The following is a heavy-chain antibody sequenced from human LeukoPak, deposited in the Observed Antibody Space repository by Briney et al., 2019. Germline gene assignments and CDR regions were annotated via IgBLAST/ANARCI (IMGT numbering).Heavy chain of an antibody. CDR2: FDPEDGET. V-gene: IGHV1-24*01. CDR1: GHTLTELS. CDR3: ATDSRYCSRTSCYATYYYYGMDV. D-gene: IGHD2-2*01. Sequence: ASVKVSCKVSGHTLTELSMHWVRQAPGKGLEWMGGFDPEDGETIYAQKFQGRVTMTEDTSTDTAYMELSSLRSEDTAVYYCATDSRYCSRTSCYATYYYYGMDVWGQGTTVTVSS. J-gene: IGHJ6*02.